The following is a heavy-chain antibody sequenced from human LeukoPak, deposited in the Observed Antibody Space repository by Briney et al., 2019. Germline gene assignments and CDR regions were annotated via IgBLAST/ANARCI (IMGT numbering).Heavy chain of an antibody. CDR3: AKGGYSGYDYEGEYFDY. CDR2: ISGSGGST. V-gene: IGHV3-23*01. J-gene: IGHJ4*02. Sequence: GGSLRLSCAASGFTFSSYAMSWVRQAPGKGLEWVSAISGSGGSTYYADSVKGRFTISRDNSKNTLYLQMNGLRAEDTAVHYRAKGGYSGYDYEGEYFDYWGQGTLVTVSS. D-gene: IGHD5-12*01. CDR1: GFTFSSYA.